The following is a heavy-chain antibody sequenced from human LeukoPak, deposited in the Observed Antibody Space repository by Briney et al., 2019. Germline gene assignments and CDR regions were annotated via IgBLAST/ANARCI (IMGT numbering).Heavy chain of an antibody. Sequence: PGRSLRLSCAASGFTFSSYAMHWVRQAPGKGLEWVAVISYDGSNKYYADSVKGRFTISRDNSKNTLYLQMNSLRAEDTAVYYCARGYCGGDCYSDNYFDYWGQGTLVTVSS. CDR2: ISYDGSNK. D-gene: IGHD2-21*02. V-gene: IGHV3-30*04. CDR1: GFTFSSYA. CDR3: ARGYCGGDCYSDNYFDY. J-gene: IGHJ4*02.